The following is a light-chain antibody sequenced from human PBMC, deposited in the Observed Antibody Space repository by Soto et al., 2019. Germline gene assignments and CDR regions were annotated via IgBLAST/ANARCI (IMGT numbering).Light chain of an antibody. Sequence: EIALTQPAGTRSLSPGERVTLSCRAGQSVSSRYVAWYQQRPGQAPRLLIHGASSRATGIPDRFSGSGSGTDFTLTISRLEPEDLAVYYCQPYGSSPVTFGQGTKVGIK. V-gene: IGKV3-20*01. CDR3: QPYGSSPVT. CDR2: GAS. CDR1: QSVSSRY. J-gene: IGKJ1*01.